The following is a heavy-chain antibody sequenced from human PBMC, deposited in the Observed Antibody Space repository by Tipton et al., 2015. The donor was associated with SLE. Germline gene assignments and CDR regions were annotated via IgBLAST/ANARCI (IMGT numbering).Heavy chain of an antibody. CDR1: GVSISSHY. CDR2: IHYSGTT. V-gene: IGHV4-59*11. Sequence: TLSFTCSVSGVSISSHYWSWIRQPPGKGLEWIGYIHYSGTTNYNPSLRGRVTMSVDTSKNQFSLKLSSVTAADTAMYYCARNKATPDHWGQGTLATVSS. J-gene: IGHJ4*02. CDR3: ARNKATPDH. D-gene: IGHD2-15*01.